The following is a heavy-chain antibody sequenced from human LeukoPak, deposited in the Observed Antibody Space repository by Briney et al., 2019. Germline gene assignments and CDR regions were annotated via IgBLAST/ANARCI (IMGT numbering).Heavy chain of an antibody. D-gene: IGHD5-24*01. V-gene: IGHV1-46*01. CDR2: INPSGGST. J-gene: IGHJ4*02. Sequence: EASVKVSCKASGYTFTSYYMHWVRQAPGQGLEWMGIINPSGGSTSYAQKFQGRVTMTRDMSTSTVYMELSSLRSGDTAVYYCARAMATIRFRFDYWGQGTLVTVSS. CDR1: GYTFTSYY. CDR3: ARAMATIRFRFDY.